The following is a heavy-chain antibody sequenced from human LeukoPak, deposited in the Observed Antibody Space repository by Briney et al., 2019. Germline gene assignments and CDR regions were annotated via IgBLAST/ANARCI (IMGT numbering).Heavy chain of an antibody. CDR2: INHSGST. V-gene: IGHV4-34*01. D-gene: IGHD4-17*01. J-gene: IGHJ5*02. CDR1: GGSFSGYY. Sequence: SETLSLTCAVYGGSFSGYYWSWIRQPPGKGLEWTGEINHSGSTNYNPSLKSRVTISVDTSKNQFSLKLSSVTAADTALYYCARGTDYGDYIWFDPWGQGTLVTVSS. CDR3: ARGTDYGDYIWFDP.